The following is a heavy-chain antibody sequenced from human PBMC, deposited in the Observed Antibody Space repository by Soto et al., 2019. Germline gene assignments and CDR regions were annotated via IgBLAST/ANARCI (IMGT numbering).Heavy chain of an antibody. CDR1: GFSFSNYC. CDR3: SKIYTTTICKNDF. Sequence: GGYLRLSCAASGFSFSNYCMGWVRQAPGKGLEWVANIKQDGNDKYYVDSVKGRFTISRDNAKNSLYLQMNSLRAEDTAVYYCSKIYTTTICKNDFWGQGTLVTVSS. J-gene: IGHJ4*02. D-gene: IGHD3-9*01. V-gene: IGHV3-7*01. CDR2: IKQDGNDK.